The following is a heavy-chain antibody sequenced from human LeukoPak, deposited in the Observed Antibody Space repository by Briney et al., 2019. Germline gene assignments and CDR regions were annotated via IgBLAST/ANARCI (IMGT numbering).Heavy chain of an antibody. V-gene: IGHV3-21*01. D-gene: IGHD2-2*01. CDR3: ASRQVVPAATNWYFDL. J-gene: IGHJ2*01. CDR2: ISSSSSYI. CDR1: GFTFSSYS. Sequence: NSGGSLRLSCAASGFTFSSYSMNWVRQAPGKGLEWVSSISSSSSYIYYADSVKGRFTISRDNAKNSLYLQMNSLRAEDTAVYYCASRQVVPAATNWYFDLWGRGTLVTVSS.